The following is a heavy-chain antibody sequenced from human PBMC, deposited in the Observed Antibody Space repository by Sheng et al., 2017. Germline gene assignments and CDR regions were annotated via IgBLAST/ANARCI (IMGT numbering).Heavy chain of an antibody. J-gene: IGHJ4*02. CDR2: IEKSGGTT. D-gene: IGHD3-16*01. V-gene: IGHV3-23*01. Sequence: EVQLLESGGGLVQPGGSLRLSCAASGFTFSSYAMNWVRQAPGKGLEWVSGIEKSGGTTYYADSVKGRFTVSRDNSKNTVYLQMNSLTAKDAAVYYCAKDLYSVPGAFDFWGQGTL. CDR1: GFTFSSYA. CDR3: AKDLYSVPGAFDF.